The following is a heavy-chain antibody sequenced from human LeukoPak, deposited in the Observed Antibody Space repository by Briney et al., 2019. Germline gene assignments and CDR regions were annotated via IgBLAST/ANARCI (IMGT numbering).Heavy chain of an antibody. Sequence: PGGSLRLSCAASGFTFSSYSMNWVRQAPGKGLEWVSSISSSSSYIYYADSVKGRFTISRDNAKNSLYLQMNSLRAEDTAVYYCASPYSSSWYELCYWGQGTLVTVSS. V-gene: IGHV3-21*01. CDR2: ISSSSSYI. J-gene: IGHJ4*02. CDR1: GFTFSSYS. CDR3: ASPYSSSWYELCY. D-gene: IGHD6-13*01.